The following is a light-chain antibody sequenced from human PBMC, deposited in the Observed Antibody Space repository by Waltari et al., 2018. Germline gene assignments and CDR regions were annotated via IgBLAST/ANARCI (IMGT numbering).Light chain of an antibody. J-gene: IGLJ2*01. CDR3: QTWDRSTGV. CDR1: KLGDKY. Sequence: SYELTQPPSVSVSPGQTASITCSGDKLGDKYACWYQQKPGQSPVLVIYQDSKRTSGSPERFSGSNSGNTATLTISGTQAMDEADYYCQTWDRSTGVFGGGTKLTVL. CDR2: QDS. V-gene: IGLV3-1*01.